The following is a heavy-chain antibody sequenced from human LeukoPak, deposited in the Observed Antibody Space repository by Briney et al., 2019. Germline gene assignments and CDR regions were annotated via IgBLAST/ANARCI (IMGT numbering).Heavy chain of an antibody. D-gene: IGHD5-18*01. V-gene: IGHV3-53*01. CDR3: ARGLDTAMVTGDAFDI. CDR2: IYSGGST. Sequence: GGSLRLSCAASGFTVSSNYMSWVRQAPGKGLEWISVIYSGGSTYYADSVKGRFTISRDNSKNTLYLQMNSLRAEDTAVYYCARGLDTAMVTGDAFDIWGQGTMVTVSS. J-gene: IGHJ3*02. CDR1: GFTVSSNY.